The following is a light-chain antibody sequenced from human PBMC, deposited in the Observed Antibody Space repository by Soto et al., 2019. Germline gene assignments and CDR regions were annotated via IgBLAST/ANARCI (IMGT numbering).Light chain of an antibody. CDR1: QRVNSY. Sequence: EIVLTQSPATLSLSPGERATLSCRASQRVNSYLAWYQQKPGQAPRLLIYDASNRATDITGRFSGSGSGTGFTLTFSSLEPEDFAVYYCHHRSNWRLTFCGGTKVGIK. J-gene: IGKJ4*01. CDR2: DAS. V-gene: IGKV3-11*01. CDR3: HHRSNWRLT.